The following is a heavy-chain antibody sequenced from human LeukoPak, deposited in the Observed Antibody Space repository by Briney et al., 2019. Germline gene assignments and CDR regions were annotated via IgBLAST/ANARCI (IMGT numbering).Heavy chain of an antibody. Sequence: PSETLSLTCTVSGYSISSGYYWGWIRQPPGKGLEWIGSIFHSGSTYYNPSLKSRVTFSVDTSKNQFSLRLTSVTAADTALYYCARVRYNWNRDFDYWGQGTLVTVSS. D-gene: IGHD1-20*01. CDR3: ARVRYNWNRDFDY. CDR1: GYSISSGYY. V-gene: IGHV4-38-2*02. J-gene: IGHJ4*02. CDR2: IFHSGST.